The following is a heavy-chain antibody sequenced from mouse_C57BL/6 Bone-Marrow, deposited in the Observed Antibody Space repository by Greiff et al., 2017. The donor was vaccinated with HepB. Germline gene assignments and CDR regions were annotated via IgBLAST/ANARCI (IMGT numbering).Heavy chain of an antibody. D-gene: IGHD1-1*01. V-gene: IGHV1-82*01. CDR3: ARWSLYYGSSPYYYAMDY. CDR1: GYAFSSSW. Sequence: QVQLQQSGPELVKPGASVKISCKASGYAFSSSWMNWVKQRPGKGLEWIGRIYPGDGDTNYNGKFKGKATLTADKSSSTAYMQLSSLTSEDSAVYFCARWSLYYGSSPYYYAMDYWGQGTSVTVSS. J-gene: IGHJ4*01. CDR2: IYPGDGDT.